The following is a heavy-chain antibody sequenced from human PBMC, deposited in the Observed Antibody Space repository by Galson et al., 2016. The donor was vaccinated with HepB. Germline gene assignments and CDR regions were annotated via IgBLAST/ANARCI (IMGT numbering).Heavy chain of an antibody. CDR3: SRDLWDTVVVPSAPGLNWFDP. CDR1: GFTISSYS. CDR2: IKGDGSDK. V-gene: IGHV3-7*03. Sequence: SLRLSCAASGFTISSYSMNWVRQAPGKGLEWVATIKGDGSDKYYVDSVKGRFTISRDNAHTSVYLQMNSLRAEDTGLYYCSRDLWDTVVVPSAPGLNWFDPWGQGTLVSVSS. D-gene: IGHD2-2*01. J-gene: IGHJ5*02.